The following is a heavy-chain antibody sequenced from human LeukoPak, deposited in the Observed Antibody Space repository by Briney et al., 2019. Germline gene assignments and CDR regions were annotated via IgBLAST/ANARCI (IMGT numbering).Heavy chain of an antibody. Sequence: GGSLRLSCTGSGFTFSNYWMHWVRQAPGKGLVWVSGINSDGSSTNYADSVKGRFTISRDNAKNTLYLQMDSLIDEDTAIYYCGLSMVRALSPDYGGQGTLVTVSS. CDR1: GFTFSNYW. V-gene: IGHV3-74*01. D-gene: IGHD3-10*01. CDR3: GLSMVRALSPDY. CDR2: INSDGSST. J-gene: IGHJ4*02.